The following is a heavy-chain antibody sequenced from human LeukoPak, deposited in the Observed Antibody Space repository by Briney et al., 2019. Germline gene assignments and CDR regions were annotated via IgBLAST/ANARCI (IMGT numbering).Heavy chain of an antibody. J-gene: IGHJ3*02. Sequence: GASVKVSCKASGYTFTSYYMHWVRQAPGQGLEWMGIINPSGGSTSYAQKFQGRVTMTRDTSTSTVYMELSSLRSEDTAVYYCARDGGFGSSSWYVPDAFDIWGQGTMVTVSS. CDR1: GYTFTSYY. V-gene: IGHV1-46*01. CDR2: INPSGGST. CDR3: ARDGGFGSSSWYVPDAFDI. D-gene: IGHD6-13*01.